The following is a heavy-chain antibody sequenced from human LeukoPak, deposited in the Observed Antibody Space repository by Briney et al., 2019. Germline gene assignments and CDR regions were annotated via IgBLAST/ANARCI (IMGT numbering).Heavy chain of an antibody. CDR1: GASFSGDF. CDR2: INHGGRS. D-gene: IGHD4-17*01. J-gene: IGHJ4*02. V-gene: IGHV4-34*01. CDR3: ARISTVTHQFDY. Sequence: SETLSLTCAVSGASFSGDFWSWIRQPPGKGLEWIAEINHGGRSNYNPSLKNRVSISVDTSKNQFSLNLSSVTAADTAVYYCARISTVTHQFDYWGQGMLVTVSS.